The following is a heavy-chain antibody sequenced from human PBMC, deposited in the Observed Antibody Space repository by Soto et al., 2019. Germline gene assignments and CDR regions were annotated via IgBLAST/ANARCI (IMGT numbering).Heavy chain of an antibody. J-gene: IGHJ3*02. CDR3: ASNPAVAGTPDAFDS. CDR2: ISSSSSYI. V-gene: IGHV3-21*01. D-gene: IGHD6-19*01. CDR1: GFTFSSYS. Sequence: EVQLVESGGGLVKPGGSLRLSCAASGFTFSSYSMNWVRQAPGKGLEWVSSISSSSSYIYYADSVKGRFTISRDNAKNSLYLQMNSLRAEDTAVYYCASNPAVAGTPDAFDSLGQGTRVTGSA.